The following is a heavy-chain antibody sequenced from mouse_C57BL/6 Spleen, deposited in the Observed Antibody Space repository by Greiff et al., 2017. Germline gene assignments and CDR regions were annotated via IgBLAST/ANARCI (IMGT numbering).Heavy chain of an antibody. CDR3: ARSVGSNSAWFAY. CDR1: GYAFTNYL. J-gene: IGHJ3*01. D-gene: IGHD2-5*01. V-gene: IGHV1-54*01. Sequence: VQLQQSGAELVRPGTSVKVSCKASGYAFTNYLIEWVKQRPGQGLEWIGVINPGSGGTNYNEKFKGKATLTADKSSSTAYMQLSSLTSEDAAVYCCARSVGSNSAWFAYWGQGTLVTVSA. CDR2: INPGSGGT.